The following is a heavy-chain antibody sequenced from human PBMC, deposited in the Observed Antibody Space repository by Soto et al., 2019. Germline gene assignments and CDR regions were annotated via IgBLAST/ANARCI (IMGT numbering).Heavy chain of an antibody. J-gene: IGHJ3*02. V-gene: IGHV3-30-3*01. CDR2: ISYDGSNK. D-gene: IGHD3-22*01. Sequence: PGGSLRLSCAASGFTFSSYAMHWVRQAPGKGLEWGAVISYDGSNKYYADSVKGRFTISRDNSKNTLYLQMNSLRAEDTAVYYCARGRYYYDSSGYYSDPHDAFDIWGQGTMVTVSS. CDR1: GFTFSSYA. CDR3: ARGRYYYDSSGYYSDPHDAFDI.